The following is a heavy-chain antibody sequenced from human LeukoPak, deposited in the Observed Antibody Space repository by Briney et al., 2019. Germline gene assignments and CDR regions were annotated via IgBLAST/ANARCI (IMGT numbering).Heavy chain of an antibody. Sequence: PGGSLRLSCAASGYTFSSYGMHWVRQAPGKGLEWVSGITGSGGSTYYADSVKGRFTISRDNSKNTLYLQMNSLGAEDTAVYYCAKSGGIAAAGIIDAFDIWGQGTMVTVSS. V-gene: IGHV3-23*01. CDR2: ITGSGGST. CDR1: GYTFSSYG. J-gene: IGHJ3*02. CDR3: AKSGGIAAAGIIDAFDI. D-gene: IGHD6-13*01.